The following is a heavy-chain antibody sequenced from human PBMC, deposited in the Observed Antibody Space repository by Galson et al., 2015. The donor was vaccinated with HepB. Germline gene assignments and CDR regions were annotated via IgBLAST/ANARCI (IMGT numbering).Heavy chain of an antibody. J-gene: IGHJ2*01. CDR1: GYTFTSYH. CDR2: INPSGGST. D-gene: IGHD3-22*01. Sequence: SVKVSCKASGYTFTSYHMHWVRQAPGQGLEWMGIINPSGGSTSYAQKFQGRVTMTRDTSTSTVYMELSSLRSEDTAVCYCAALTRDNYYDSSGDWYFDLWGRGTLVTVSS. CDR3: AALTRDNYYDSSGDWYFDL. V-gene: IGHV1-46*03.